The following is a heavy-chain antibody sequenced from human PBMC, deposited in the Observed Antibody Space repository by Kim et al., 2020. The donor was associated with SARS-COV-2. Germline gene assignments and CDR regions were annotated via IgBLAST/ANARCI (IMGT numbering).Heavy chain of an antibody. V-gene: IGHV4-4*07. Sequence: SETLSLTCTVSGGSISSYYWSWIRQPAGKGLEWIGRIYTSGSTNYNPSLKSRVTMSVDTSKNQFSLKLSSVTAADTAVYYCAREKRRALFPSLDSYYYYMDVWGKGTTVTVSS. D-gene: IGHD2-21*01. J-gene: IGHJ6*03. CDR2: IYTSGST. CDR3: AREKRRALFPSLDSYYYYMDV. CDR1: GGSISSYY.